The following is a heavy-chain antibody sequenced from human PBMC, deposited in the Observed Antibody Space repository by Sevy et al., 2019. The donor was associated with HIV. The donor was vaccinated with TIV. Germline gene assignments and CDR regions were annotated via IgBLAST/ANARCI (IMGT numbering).Heavy chain of an antibody. D-gene: IGHD3-3*01. CDR3: ARDPQYYDFWSGYYPGAFDY. V-gene: IGHV3-33*01. Sequence: GGSLRLSCAASGFTFISYGMHWVRQAPGKGLEWVAVIWYDGSNKYYADSVKGRFTISRDNSKNTLYLKMNSLRAEDTAVYYCARDPQYYDFWSGYYPGAFDYWGQGTLVTVSS. J-gene: IGHJ4*02. CDR2: IWYDGSNK. CDR1: GFTFISYG.